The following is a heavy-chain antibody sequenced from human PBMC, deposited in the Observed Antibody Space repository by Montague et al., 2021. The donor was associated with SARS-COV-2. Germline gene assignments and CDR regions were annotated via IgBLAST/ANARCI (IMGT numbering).Heavy chain of an antibody. V-gene: IGHV4-59*01. Sequence: SETLSLTCTVSGGSISSYYWSWIRQPPGKGLEWIGYIYYSGSTNYNPSLKIRVTISVDTSKNQFSLKLSSVTAADTAVYYCARIWYSSGYKGIYYFDYWGQGTLVTVSS. D-gene: IGHD3-22*01. CDR2: IYYSGST. J-gene: IGHJ4*02. CDR3: ARIWYSSGYKGIYYFDY. CDR1: GGSISSYY.